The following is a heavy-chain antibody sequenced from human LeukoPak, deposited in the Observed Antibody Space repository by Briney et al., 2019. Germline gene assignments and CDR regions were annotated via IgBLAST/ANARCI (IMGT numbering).Heavy chain of an antibody. CDR3: ARDWFDILTGYMYYYYYMDV. CDR2: INWNSGST. CDR1: GFTFDDYG. D-gene: IGHD3-9*01. Sequence: GGSLRLSCAASGFTFDDYGMSWVRQAPGKGLEWVSGINWNSGSTGYADSVKGRFTISRDNAKNSLYLQMNSLRAEDTAVYYCARDWFDILTGYMYYYYYMDVWGKGTTITVSS. V-gene: IGHV3-20*04. J-gene: IGHJ6*03.